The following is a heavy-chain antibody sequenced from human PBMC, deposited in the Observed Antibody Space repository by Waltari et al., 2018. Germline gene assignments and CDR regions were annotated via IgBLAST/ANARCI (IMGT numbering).Heavy chain of an antibody. V-gene: IGHV4-39*01. D-gene: IGHD6-13*01. Sequence: QLQLQESGPGLVKPSETLSLTCTVSGGSIRSSSYYWGWIRQPPGKGLEWIGSIYYSWSTYYNPSLKSRVTISVDTSKNQFSLKLSSVTAADTAVYYCARHEYGSSWVGDYYYGMDVWGQGTTVTVSS. CDR1: GGSIRSSSYY. J-gene: IGHJ6*01. CDR3: ARHEYGSSWVGDYYYGMDV. CDR2: IYYSWST.